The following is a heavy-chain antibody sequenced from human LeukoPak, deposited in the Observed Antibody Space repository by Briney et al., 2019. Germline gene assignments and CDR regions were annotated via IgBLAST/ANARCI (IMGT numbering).Heavy chain of an antibody. CDR2: IWYDGSNK. V-gene: IGHV3-33*01. J-gene: IGHJ5*02. CDR3: AREYATTYYYDSSGYQDNWFDP. D-gene: IGHD3-22*01. CDR1: GFTFSSYG. Sequence: GGSLRLSCAASGFTFSSYGMHWVRQAPGKGLEWVAVIWYDGSNKYYADSVKGQFTISRDNSKNTLYLQMNSLRAEDTAVYYCAREYATTYYYDSSGYQDNWFDPWGQGTLVTVSS.